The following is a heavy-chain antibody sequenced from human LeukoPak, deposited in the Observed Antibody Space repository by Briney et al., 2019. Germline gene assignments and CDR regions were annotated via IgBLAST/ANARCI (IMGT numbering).Heavy chain of an antibody. CDR2: ISSSSSYI. CDR1: GFTFSSYS. CDR3: ARDPVWTGTIAY. J-gene: IGHJ4*02. D-gene: IGHD4-11*01. V-gene: IGHV3-21*01. Sequence: GGSLRLSCAASGFTFSSYSMNWVRQAPGKGLEWVSSISSSSSYIYYADSVKGRFTISRDNAKNSLYLQMNSLRAEDTAVYCCARDPVWTGTIAYWGQGTLVTVSS.